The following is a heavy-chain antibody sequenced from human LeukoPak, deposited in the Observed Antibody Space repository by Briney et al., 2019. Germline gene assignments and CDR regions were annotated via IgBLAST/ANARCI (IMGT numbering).Heavy chain of an antibody. J-gene: IGHJ4*02. CDR3: ARDLDGDYRNDY. CDR1: GFTFSSYS. CDR2: ISSSSSYI. Sequence: PGGSLRLSCAASGFTFSSYSMNWVRQAPGKGPEWVSSISSSSSYIYYADSVKGRFTISRDNAKNSLYLQMNSLRAEDTAVYYCARDLDGDYRNDYWGQGTLVTVSS. V-gene: IGHV3-21*01. D-gene: IGHD4-17*01.